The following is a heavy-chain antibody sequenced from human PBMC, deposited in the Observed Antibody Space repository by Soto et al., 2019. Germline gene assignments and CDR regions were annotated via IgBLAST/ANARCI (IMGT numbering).Heavy chain of an antibody. CDR2: IYHIFDT. D-gene: IGHD3-9*01. Sequence: SETLSLTCAVSRGSITSNWWIWVRQPPVNGLEFIGDIYHIFDTRYNPSLKSRFTISLYKSKNHFSLKLNSFTAADTAVYYCATYYDSLTGYTFDSWGQGTLVTVSS. J-gene: IGHJ4*02. V-gene: IGHV4-4*02. CDR3: ATYYDSLTGYTFDS. CDR1: RGSITSNW.